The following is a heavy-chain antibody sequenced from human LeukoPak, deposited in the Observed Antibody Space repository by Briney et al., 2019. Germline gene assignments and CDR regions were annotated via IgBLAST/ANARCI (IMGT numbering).Heavy chain of an antibody. J-gene: IGHJ4*02. CDR1: GYSFTSYW. V-gene: IGHV5-51*01. D-gene: IGHD6-19*01. Sequence: GESLKISCKGSGYSFTSYWIGWVRQMPGKGLEWMGIIYPGDSDTRYSPSFQGQVTISADKSISTAYLQWSSLKASDTAMYYCARMGFQLRKWLGGDYFDYWGQGTLVTVSS. CDR3: ARMGFQLRKWLGGDYFDY. CDR2: IYPGDSDT.